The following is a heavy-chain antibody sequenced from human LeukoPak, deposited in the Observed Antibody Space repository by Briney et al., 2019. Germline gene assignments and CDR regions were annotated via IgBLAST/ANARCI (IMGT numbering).Heavy chain of an antibody. CDR2: IYLDGRA. V-gene: IGHV3-53*01. Sequence: DPGGSLRLSCAASGFIVSDNYMSWLRHTPGKGLEWVSVIYLDGRAFYADSVKGRFTISRDNSKNTLYLQISSLRADDTAVYYCARGTQGIAGHQGVFDFWGQGTMVTVSS. CDR1: GFIVSDNY. CDR3: ARGTQGIAGHQGVFDF. D-gene: IGHD1-26*01. J-gene: IGHJ3*01.